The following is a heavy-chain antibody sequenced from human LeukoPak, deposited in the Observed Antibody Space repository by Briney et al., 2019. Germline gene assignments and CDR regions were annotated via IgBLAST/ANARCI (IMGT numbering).Heavy chain of an antibody. CDR3: ARGPSSLEDAFDI. CDR1: GGSISSGSYY. CDR2: IYTSGST. V-gene: IGHV4-61*02. J-gene: IGHJ3*02. Sequence: SQTLSLTCTVSGGSISSGSYYWSWIRQPAGKGLEWIGRIYTSGSTNYNPSLKSRVTISVDTSKNQFSLKLSSVTAADTAVYYCARGPSSLEDAFDIWGQGTMVTVSS. D-gene: IGHD6-6*01.